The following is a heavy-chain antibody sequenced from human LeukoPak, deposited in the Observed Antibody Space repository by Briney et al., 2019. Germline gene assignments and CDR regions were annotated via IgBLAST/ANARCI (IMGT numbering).Heavy chain of an antibody. D-gene: IGHD6-19*01. V-gene: IGHV2-5*02. CDR3: AHHRGIAVAGTGAFDI. CDR2: IYWDDDK. Sequence: SGPTLVNPTQTLTLTCTFSGFSLSTSGVGVGWIRQPPGKALEWLALIYWDDDKRYSPSLKSRLTITKDTSKNQVVLTMTNMDPVDTATYYCAHHRGIAVAGTGAFDIWGQGTMVTVSS. J-gene: IGHJ3*02. CDR1: GFSLSTSGVG.